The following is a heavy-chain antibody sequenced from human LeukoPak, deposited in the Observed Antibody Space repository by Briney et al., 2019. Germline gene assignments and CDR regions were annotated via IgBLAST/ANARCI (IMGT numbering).Heavy chain of an antibody. Sequence: SETLSLTCTVSDGSITLTSHYWGWIRQPPGKGLEWIGSIFHSGTAYQNPSLKSRVTMSIDTSKNQFSLILSSVTAADRVIYYCARQQGRAQLPYLSYWYFDLWGRGTLVTVSS. CDR3: ARQQGRAQLPYLSYWYFDL. CDR1: DGSITLTSHY. J-gene: IGHJ2*01. V-gene: IGHV4-39*01. D-gene: IGHD2-2*01. CDR2: IFHSGTA.